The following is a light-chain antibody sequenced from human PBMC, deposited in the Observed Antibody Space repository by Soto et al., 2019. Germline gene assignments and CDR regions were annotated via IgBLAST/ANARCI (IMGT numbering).Light chain of an antibody. CDR1: QTVGID. V-gene: IGKV3-15*01. CDR3: QQSTNWPRT. CDR2: GAS. Sequence: EVVMTQSPVTLSVSPGDRATLSCRASQTVGIDLAWYQQKPGQAPRLLIYGASTRATGVPARFSGSGSGTEFTLSISSVQSEDFAVYFCQQSTNWPRTFGQGTKVEIK. J-gene: IGKJ1*01.